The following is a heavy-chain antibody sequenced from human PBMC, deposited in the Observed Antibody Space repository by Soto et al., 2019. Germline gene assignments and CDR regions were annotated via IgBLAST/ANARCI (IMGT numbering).Heavy chain of an antibody. D-gene: IGHD3-22*01. V-gene: IGHV1-69*12. Sequence: QVQLVQSGAEVKKPGSSVKVSCKASGCTFSSYAISWVRQAPGQGLEWMGEIIPIFGTANYAQKFQGRVTITADESTSTAYMELSSLRSEDTAVYYCARDRGHSSGYYPYWFDPWGQGTLVTVSS. J-gene: IGHJ5*02. CDR1: GCTFSSYA. CDR3: ARDRGHSSGYYPYWFDP. CDR2: IIPIFGTA.